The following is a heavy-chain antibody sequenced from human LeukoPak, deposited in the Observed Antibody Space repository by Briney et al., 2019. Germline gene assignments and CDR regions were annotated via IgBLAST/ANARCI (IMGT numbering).Heavy chain of an antibody. CDR2: MKQDGSDE. CDR3: ARWRWQQSEFDH. D-gene: IGHD5-24*01. Sequence: PGGSLKLSCAASGFTLTSYSMSWVRQAPGKGLERVASMKQDGSDEYNVDSVKGRFTISRDNAKNSLYLQMNSLGAEDTAVYYCARWRWQQSEFDHWGQGTLVTVSS. CDR1: GFTLTSYS. V-gene: IGHV3-7*01. J-gene: IGHJ4*02.